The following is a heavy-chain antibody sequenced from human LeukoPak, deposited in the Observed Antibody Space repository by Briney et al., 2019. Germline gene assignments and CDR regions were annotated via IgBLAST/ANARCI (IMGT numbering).Heavy chain of an antibody. D-gene: IGHD5-24*01. J-gene: IGHJ3*02. Sequence: GGSLRLSCAASGFTFSSYSMDWVRQAPGKGLEWVSYISIRSSTIYYADSVKGRFTISRDNAKNSLYVQMNSLRAEDTAVYYCARERDGYTHDAFDIWGQGTMVTVSS. CDR1: GFTFSSYS. CDR2: ISIRSSTI. V-gene: IGHV3-48*01. CDR3: ARERDGYTHDAFDI.